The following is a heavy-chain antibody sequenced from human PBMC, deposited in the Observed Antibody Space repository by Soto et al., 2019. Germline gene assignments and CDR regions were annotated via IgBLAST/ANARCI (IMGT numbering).Heavy chain of an antibody. D-gene: IGHD3-9*01. CDR2: IWYDGSNK. V-gene: IGHV3-33*01. J-gene: IGHJ4*02. CDR1: GFTFSSYG. CDR3: AREYGILTGPYDY. Sequence: EGSLRLSCASSGFTFSSYGMHLVRQAPGKGLEWVAVIWYDGSNKYYADSVKGRFTISRDNSKNTLYLQMNSLRAEDTAVYYCAREYGILTGPYDYWGQGTLVTVSS.